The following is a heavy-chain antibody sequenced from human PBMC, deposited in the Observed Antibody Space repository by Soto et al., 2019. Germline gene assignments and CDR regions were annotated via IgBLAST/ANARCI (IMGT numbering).Heavy chain of an antibody. CDR1: GFTFTNAW. V-gene: IGHV3-15*07. J-gene: IGHJ4*02. D-gene: IGHD7-27*01. Sequence: EVQLVESGGGLVEPGGSLRLSCAASGFTFTNAWLNWVRQAPGKGLEWVGRIKSKNDGGTTDYAAPDKGRFNISRDDSENKVYLQMNSLKTEDTAVYYCAEDLPNWGAYAFDYWGQGNLVTVSS. CDR3: AEDLPNWGAYAFDY. CDR2: IKSKNDGGTT.